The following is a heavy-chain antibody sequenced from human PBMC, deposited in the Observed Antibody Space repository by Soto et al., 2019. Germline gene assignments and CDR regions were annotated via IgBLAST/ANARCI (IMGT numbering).Heavy chain of an antibody. CDR3: ATWRFDY. Sequence: SQTLALTCAISGDSVSSNSAAWNWIRHSPSRGLEWXXRXYXXXPXXXXYAVSMRSRITINPDTTKNQFSLQLNPATPEDTAVYYCATWRFDYWGQGTLVTVS. J-gene: IGHJ4*02. CDR1: GDSVSSNSAA. V-gene: IGHV6-1*01. CDR2: XYXXXPXXX.